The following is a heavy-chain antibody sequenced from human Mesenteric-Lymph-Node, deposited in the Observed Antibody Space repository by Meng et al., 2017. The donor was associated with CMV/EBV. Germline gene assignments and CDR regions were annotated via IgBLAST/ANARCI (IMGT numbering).Heavy chain of an antibody. J-gene: IGHJ6*02. CDR3: ARGATMARGMDV. Sequence: GGSLRLSCIGSGFTFTNAMMWVRQAPGKGLEWVSYISSAGTSTYYADSVKGRFTVARDNAKNSLYLYMNSLRAEDTGVYYCARGATMARGMDVWGQGTTVTVSS. D-gene: IGHD3-10*01. V-gene: IGHV3-48*01. CDR1: GFTFTNA. CDR2: ISSAGTST.